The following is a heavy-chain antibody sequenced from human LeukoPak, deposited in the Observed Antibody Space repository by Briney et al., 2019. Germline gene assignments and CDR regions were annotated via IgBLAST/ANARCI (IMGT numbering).Heavy chain of an antibody. Sequence: SXXLSLTXTVSGGSISSYYWSWIRQPPGKGLEWIGYIYYSGSTNYNPSLKSRVTISVDTSKNQFSLKLSSVTAADTAVYYCARIMSSGWYLDAFDIWGQGTMVTVSS. J-gene: IGHJ3*02. CDR2: IYYSGST. CDR3: ARIMSSGWYLDAFDI. CDR1: GGSISSYY. V-gene: IGHV4-59*01. D-gene: IGHD6-19*01.